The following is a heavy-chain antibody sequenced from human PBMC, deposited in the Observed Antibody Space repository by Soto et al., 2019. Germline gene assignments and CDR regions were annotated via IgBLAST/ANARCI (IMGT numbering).Heavy chain of an antibody. V-gene: IGHV4-30-4*01. D-gene: IGHD1-7*01. CDR1: CGSISSGDYY. J-gene: IGHJ4*02. Sequence: SETLSLTCTVSCGSISSGDYYWSWIRQPPGKGLDWIGYIYYSGSTYYNPSLKSRVTISVDTSKNQFSLKLSSVAAADTAVYYCARDAGTTFDYWGQGTLVTVSS. CDR3: ARDAGTTFDY. CDR2: IYYSGST.